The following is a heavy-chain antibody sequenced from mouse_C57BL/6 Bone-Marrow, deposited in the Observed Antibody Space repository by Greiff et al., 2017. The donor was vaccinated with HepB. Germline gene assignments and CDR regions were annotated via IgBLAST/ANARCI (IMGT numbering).Heavy chain of an antibody. J-gene: IGHJ4*01. V-gene: IGHV1-55*01. D-gene: IGHD1-2*01. CDR3: ARRGGITKAYYYAMDY. CDR1: GYTFTSYW. Sequence: VQLQQPGAELVKPGASVKMSCKASGYTFTSYWITWVKQRPGQGLEWIGDIYPGSGSTNYNEKFKSKATMTVDTSSSTAYMKLSSLTSEDSAVYYCARRGGITKAYYYAMDYWGQGTSVTVSS. CDR2: IYPGSGST.